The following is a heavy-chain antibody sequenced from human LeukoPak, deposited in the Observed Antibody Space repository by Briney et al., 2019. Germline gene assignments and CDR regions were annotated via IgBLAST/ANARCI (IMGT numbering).Heavy chain of an antibody. D-gene: IGHD6-6*01. Sequence: SETLSLTCTVSGGSISSYYWCWIRQPPGKGLEWVWYIYYSGSTNYNPSLLSRVTISVDTSKNQFSLKLSSVTAADTAVYYCATFSSSTLYYYGMDVWGHGTTVTVS. CDR3: ATFSSSTLYYYGMDV. CDR1: GGSISSYY. J-gene: IGHJ6*02. CDR2: IYYSGST. V-gene: IGHV4-59*01.